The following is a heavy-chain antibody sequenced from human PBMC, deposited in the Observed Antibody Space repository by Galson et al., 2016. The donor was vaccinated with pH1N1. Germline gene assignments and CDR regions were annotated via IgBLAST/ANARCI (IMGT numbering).Heavy chain of an antibody. Sequence: SVKVSCKASGGTFSSYAIGSYAISWVRQAPGQGLEWMGGIIPMCPTPTYAQKSQGRVTITADASTSTAYMELGSLRSEDTSIYYCVRQDRELLGDAFDFWGQGTMVSVSS. V-gene: IGHV1-69*13. CDR2: IIPMCPTP. CDR1: GGTFSSYAIGSYA. J-gene: IGHJ3*01. CDR3: VRQDRELLGDAFDF. D-gene: IGHD1-7*01.